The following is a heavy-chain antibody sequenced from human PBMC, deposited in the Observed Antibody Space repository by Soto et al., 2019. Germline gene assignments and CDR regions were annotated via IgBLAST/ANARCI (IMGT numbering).Heavy chain of an antibody. CDR2: IQYDGSNK. Sequence: QVQLVESGGGVVQPGTSLRLSCAASGFTFSDFGMHWVRQAPGKGLEWVAVIQYDGSNKYYVASVKGRFTISRDNSRKIVYLQMNSLTAEDTALYYCARDRALGTTSLFGPWGQGTLVTVSS. D-gene: IGHD1-7*01. CDR1: GFTFSDFG. V-gene: IGHV3-33*05. CDR3: ARDRALGTTSLFGP. J-gene: IGHJ5*02.